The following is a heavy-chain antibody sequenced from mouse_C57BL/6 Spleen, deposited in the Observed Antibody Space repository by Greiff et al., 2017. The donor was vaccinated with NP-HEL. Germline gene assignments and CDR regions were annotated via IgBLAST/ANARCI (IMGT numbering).Heavy chain of an antibody. CDR3: VRELLLFDY. CDR2: IRSKSSNSAT. Sequence: EVHLVESGGGLVQPKGSLKLSCAASGFTFNTYAMHWVRQAPGKGLEWVARIRSKSSNSATYYADSVKDRFTISRHASQSMLYLQMNNLKTEDTAMYYCVRELLLFDYWGQGTTLTVSS. V-gene: IGHV10-3*01. J-gene: IGHJ2*01. D-gene: IGHD1-1*01. CDR1: GFTFNTYA.